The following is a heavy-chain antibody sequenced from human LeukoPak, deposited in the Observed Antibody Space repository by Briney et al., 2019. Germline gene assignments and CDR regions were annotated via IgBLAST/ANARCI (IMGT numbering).Heavy chain of an antibody. J-gene: IGHJ5*02. V-gene: IGHV1-2*02. D-gene: IGHD2-2*01. CDR3: ARLRYCSSTSCYYRNWFDP. Sequence: ASVKVSCKASGYTFIGYYMHWVRQAPGQGLEWMGWINPNSGGTKYAQKLQGRVTMTTDTSTSTAYMELRSLRSDDTAVYYCARLRYCSSTSCYYRNWFDPWGQGTLVTVSS. CDR1: GYTFIGYY. CDR2: INPNSGGT.